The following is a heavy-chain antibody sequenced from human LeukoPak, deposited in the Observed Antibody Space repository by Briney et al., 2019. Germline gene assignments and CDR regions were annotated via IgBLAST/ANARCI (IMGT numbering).Heavy chain of an antibody. Sequence: GRSLRLSCAASGFTFSSYAMHWVRQAPGKGLEWVAVISYDGSNKYYADSVKGRFTISRDNSKNTLYLQMNSLRAEDTAVYYCARDPRYSYGYGYYYYMDVWGKGTTVTVSS. CDR1: GFTFSSYA. V-gene: IGHV3-30*04. CDR3: ARDPRYSYGYGYYYYMDV. D-gene: IGHD5-18*01. J-gene: IGHJ6*03. CDR2: ISYDGSNK.